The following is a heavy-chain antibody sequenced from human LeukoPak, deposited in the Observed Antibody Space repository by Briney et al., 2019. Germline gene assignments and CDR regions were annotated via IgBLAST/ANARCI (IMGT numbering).Heavy chain of an antibody. CDR3: ARGRSTWHLDY. Sequence: GGSLRLSCAASGFTFSSYSMNWVRQAPGKGLEWVSSISSSSSYIYYADSVKGRFTISRDNAKNSLYLQMNSLGAEDTAVYYCARGRSTWHLDYWGQGTLVTVSS. J-gene: IGHJ4*02. CDR2: ISSSSSYI. CDR1: GFTFSSYS. D-gene: IGHD1-26*01. V-gene: IGHV3-21*01.